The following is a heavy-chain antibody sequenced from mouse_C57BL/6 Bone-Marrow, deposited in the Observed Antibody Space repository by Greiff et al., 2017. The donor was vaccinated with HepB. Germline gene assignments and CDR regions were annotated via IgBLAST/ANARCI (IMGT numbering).Heavy chain of an antibody. J-gene: IGHJ2*01. V-gene: IGHV5-16*01. CDR3: ARGTVVPSYYFDY. Sequence: EVKLMESEGGLVQPGSSMKLSCTASGFTFSDYYMAWVRQVPEKGLEWVANINYDGSSTYYLDSLKSRFIISRDNAKNILYLQMSSLKSEDTATYYCARGTVVPSYYFDYWGQGTTLTVSS. CDR1: GFTFSDYY. D-gene: IGHD1-1*01. CDR2: INYDGSST.